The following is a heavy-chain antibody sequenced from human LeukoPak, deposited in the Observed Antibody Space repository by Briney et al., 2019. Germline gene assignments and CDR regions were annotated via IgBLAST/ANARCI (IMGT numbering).Heavy chain of an antibody. D-gene: IGHD5-12*01. CDR3: ARGGKSAYGWFDP. Sequence: GESLKISCKDSGYSFTNYWISWVRQMPGKGLEWVGTIDPSDPYTNYSPSFQGHVTISADKSISTAYLQWSSLKASDTAMYYCARGGKSAYGWFDPWGQGALVTVSS. J-gene: IGHJ5*02. V-gene: IGHV5-10-1*01. CDR1: GYSFTNYW. CDR2: IDPSDPYT.